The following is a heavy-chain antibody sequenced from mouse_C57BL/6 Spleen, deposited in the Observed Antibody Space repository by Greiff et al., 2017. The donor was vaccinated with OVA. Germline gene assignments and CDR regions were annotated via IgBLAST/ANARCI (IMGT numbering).Heavy chain of an antibody. CDR1: GYSFTDYN. V-gene: IGHV1-39*01. CDR3: ARRGTAQATYYAMDY. CDR2: INPNYGTT. J-gene: IGHJ4*01. Sequence: VHVKQSGPELVKPGASVKISCKASGYSFTDYNMNWVKQSNGKSLEWIGVINPNYGTTSYNQKFKGKATLTVDQSSSTAYMQLNSLTSEDSAVYYCARRGTAQATYYAMDYWGQGTSVTVSS. D-gene: IGHD3-2*02.